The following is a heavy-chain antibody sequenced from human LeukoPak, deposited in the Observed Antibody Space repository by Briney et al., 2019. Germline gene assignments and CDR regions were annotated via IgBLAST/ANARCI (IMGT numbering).Heavy chain of an antibody. V-gene: IGHV3-64*01. D-gene: IGHD6-13*01. CDR2: IRSNGGST. J-gene: IGHJ4*02. Sequence: PGGSLRLSCAASGFTFSSYAMHSVRQAPGKGLEYVSSIRSNGGSTNYANSVKGRFTISRDNSKNTLYLQMGSLRAEDMAVYYCARGGVNVAAAGFDYWGQGTLVTVYS. CDR1: GFTFSSYA. CDR3: ARGGVNVAAAGFDY.